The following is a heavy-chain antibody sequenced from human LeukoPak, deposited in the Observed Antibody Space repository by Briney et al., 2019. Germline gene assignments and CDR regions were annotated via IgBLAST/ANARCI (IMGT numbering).Heavy chain of an antibody. Sequence: GGSLRLSCAASGFAFSSYDMHWVRQAAGKGLEWVSTTGSTGDTYYPDSVKGRFTISRENTKNSLYLQMNSLRAGDTAVYYCARGLTSGAFDIWGQGTMVTVSS. CDR2: TGSTGDT. CDR3: ARGLTSGAFDI. V-gene: IGHV3-13*01. J-gene: IGHJ3*02. CDR1: GFAFSSYD. D-gene: IGHD1-14*01.